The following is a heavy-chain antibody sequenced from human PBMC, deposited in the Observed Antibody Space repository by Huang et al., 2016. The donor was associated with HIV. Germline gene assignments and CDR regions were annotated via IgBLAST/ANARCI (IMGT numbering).Heavy chain of an antibody. D-gene: IGHD1-1*01. Sequence: QVQLVQSAAEVKKPGSSVKVSCEASGGTFSSYAIFGTTNYTQKFQGRVTITADESSSTAYMELRSLRSEDTAVYYCARASGRIQLPGGYFDLWGRGTLVTVSS. CDR2: FGTT. CDR1: GGTFSSYA. V-gene: IGHV1-69*01. J-gene: IGHJ2*01. CDR3: ARASGRIQLPGGYFDL.